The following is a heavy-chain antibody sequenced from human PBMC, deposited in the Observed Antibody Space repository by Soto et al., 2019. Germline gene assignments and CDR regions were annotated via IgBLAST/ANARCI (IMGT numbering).Heavy chain of an antibody. CDR1: GFTFSGSA. D-gene: IGHD5-18*01. J-gene: IGHJ6*02. CDR2: IRSKANNYAT. Sequence: EVQLVESGGGLVQPGGSLKLYCAASGFTFSGSAVHWVRQASGKGLEWVGRIRSKANNYATAYAASVQGRFTIFRDDLKNTAYLQMNSLKTEETAVYYCTNPQLYYGMDVWGQGTTVTVSS. CDR3: TNPQLYYGMDV. V-gene: IGHV3-73*02.